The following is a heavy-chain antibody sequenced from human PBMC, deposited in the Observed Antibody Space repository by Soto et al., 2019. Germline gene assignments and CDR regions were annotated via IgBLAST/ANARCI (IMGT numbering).Heavy chain of an antibody. D-gene: IGHD3-16*02. CDR1: GGSISRYY. CDR2: MYNTGST. V-gene: IGHV4-59*01. Sequence: SETLSLTCTVSGGSISRYYWSWIRQPPGKGLEWIGYMYNTGSTVYNPSFKSRVTISVDTSKNQFSLKLSSVTAADTAVYYCARGYDYVWGSYRYIVPFDPWGQGTLVTVSS. CDR3: ARGYDYVWGSYRYIVPFDP. J-gene: IGHJ5*02.